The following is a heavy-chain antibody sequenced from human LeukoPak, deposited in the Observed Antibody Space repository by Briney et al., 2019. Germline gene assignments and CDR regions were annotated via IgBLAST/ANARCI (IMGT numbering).Heavy chain of an antibody. CDR1: GFTFSSYW. CDR2: IKSDGSST. J-gene: IGHJ6*04. V-gene: IGHV3-74*01. D-gene: IGHD2-8*01. Sequence: GGCLRLSCAASGFTFSSYWMHWVRQAPGKGLGWVSRIKSDGSSTIYADSVKGRFTISRDNAKNTLYLQMNSLRAEDTAVYYCAREMVHYYGMDVWGKGTTVTVSS. CDR3: AREMVHYYGMDV.